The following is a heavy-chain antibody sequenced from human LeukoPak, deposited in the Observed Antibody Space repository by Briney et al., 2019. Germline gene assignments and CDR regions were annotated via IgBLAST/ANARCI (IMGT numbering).Heavy chain of an antibody. J-gene: IGHJ6*03. CDR1: GYTFTSYY. Sequence: ASVKVSCKASGYTFTSYYMHWVRQAPGQGLEWMGIINPSGGSTSYAQKFQGRVTMTRDTSTSTAYMELRSLRSDDTAVYYCARAEKPNWGNYYYYCMDVWGKGTTVTVSS. CDR3: ARAEKPNWGNYYYYCMDV. V-gene: IGHV1-46*01. D-gene: IGHD7-27*01. CDR2: INPSGGST.